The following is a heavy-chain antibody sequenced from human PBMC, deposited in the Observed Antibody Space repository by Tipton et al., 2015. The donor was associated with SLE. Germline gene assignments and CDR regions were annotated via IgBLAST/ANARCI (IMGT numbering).Heavy chain of an antibody. CDR3: ARSWVYDFWSGYPFDY. V-gene: IGHV4-34*01. J-gene: IGHJ4*02. D-gene: IGHD3-3*01. Sequence: TLSLTCAVSGESLSDDFWIWIRQSPEKGLEWIGEVNHSGSTNYNPSLKSRLTMSFDTSKNQFSLKLSSVTAADTAVYYCARSWVYDFWSGYPFDYWGQGTLVTVSS. CDR1: GESLSDDF. CDR2: VNHSGST.